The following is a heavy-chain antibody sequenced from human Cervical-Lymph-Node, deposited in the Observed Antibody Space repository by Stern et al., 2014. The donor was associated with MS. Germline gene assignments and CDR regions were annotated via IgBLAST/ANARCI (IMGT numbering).Heavy chain of an antibody. J-gene: IGHJ4*02. CDR1: GYSFTLYW. Sequence: EVQLLESGAEMKKPGESLKISCKGSGYSFTLYWIGWVRQMPGKGLEWMGIIYPVDSDARYSPSFQGQVTNSADKSISTAYLQWSSLKASDTAMYYCAALVRGSYFYWGQGTLVTVSS. V-gene: IGHV5-51*01. CDR2: IYPVDSDA. CDR3: AALVRGSYFY. D-gene: IGHD1-26*01.